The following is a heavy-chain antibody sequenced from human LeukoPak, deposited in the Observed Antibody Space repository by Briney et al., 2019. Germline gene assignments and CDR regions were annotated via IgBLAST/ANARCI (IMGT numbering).Heavy chain of an antibody. D-gene: IGHD3-16*02. CDR3: ARDPYFDYVWGSYHVKGSLDY. CDR2: ISSSGSTI. Sequence: GGSLRLSCAASGFTFSSYEMNWVRQAPGKGLEWVSYISSSGSTIYYADSVKGRFTISRDNANNSLYLQMNSLRAEDTAVYYCARDPYFDYVWGSYHVKGSLDYWGQGTLVTVSS. V-gene: IGHV3-48*03. J-gene: IGHJ4*02. CDR1: GFTFSSYE.